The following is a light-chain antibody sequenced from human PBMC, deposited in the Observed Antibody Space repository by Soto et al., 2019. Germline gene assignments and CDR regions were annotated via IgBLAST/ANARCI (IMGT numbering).Light chain of an antibody. CDR3: GSYTGSITYV. CDR1: TSDVGGYNY. J-gene: IGLJ1*01. Sequence: LTQPASVSGSLGQSITISCTGTTSDVGGYNYVSWYQQHPGKAPILMIYEVTNRPSGVSNRFSGSKSGNTASLTISGLQVEDEAEYYCGSYTGSITYVFGTGSKVTVL. V-gene: IGLV2-14*01. CDR2: EVT.